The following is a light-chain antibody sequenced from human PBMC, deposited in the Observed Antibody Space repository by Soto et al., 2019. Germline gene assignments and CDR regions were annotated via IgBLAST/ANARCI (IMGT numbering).Light chain of an antibody. Sequence: EIVWPQSAGTLSLSPGERATLSCMARQSVSNNYLAWYQQNPGQAPRLLIYGASNRATGIPDRFSGSGSGTDFTLTIRSLEPEDFAVYYCQKRSNWPRTFGKGTQV. CDR2: GAS. V-gene: IGKV3D-20*02. CDR1: QSVSNNY. J-gene: IGKJ1*01. CDR3: QKRSNWPRT.